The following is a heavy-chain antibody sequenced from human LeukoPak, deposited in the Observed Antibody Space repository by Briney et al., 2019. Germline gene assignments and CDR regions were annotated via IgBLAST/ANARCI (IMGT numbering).Heavy chain of an antibody. V-gene: IGHV1-18*01. J-gene: IGHJ4*02. Sequence: GASVKASCKASGYTFSTYGFSWVRQAPGQGLEWMGWISAYNGNTNYAQKFQGRVTMTRNTSISTAYMELSSLRSEDTAVYYCAREDTFDYWGQGTLVTVSS. CDR2: ISAYNGNT. CDR1: GYTFSTYG. CDR3: AREDTFDY.